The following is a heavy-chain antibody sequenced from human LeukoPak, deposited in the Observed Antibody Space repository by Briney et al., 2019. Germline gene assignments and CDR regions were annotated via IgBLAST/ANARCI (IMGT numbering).Heavy chain of an antibody. V-gene: IGHV4-34*01. J-gene: IGHJ2*01. CDR1: GGALSGDY. CDR3: ARHGGWSFAL. D-gene: IGHD3-10*01. Sequence: PSETLSLTCAVSGGALSGDYWSWIRQPPGKGLEWIVQIHYNGRTKYHPASTSRVSISIDTSNNHLYLNLNSLTAAETAVYYCARHGGWSFALWGPGPLVPVSS. CDR2: IHYNGRT.